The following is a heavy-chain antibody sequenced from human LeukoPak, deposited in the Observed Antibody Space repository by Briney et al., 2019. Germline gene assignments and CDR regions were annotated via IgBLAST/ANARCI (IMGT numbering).Heavy chain of an antibody. J-gene: IGHJ2*01. Sequence: SETLSLTCTVSSGSISSYYWHWIRQSPGKGLEWIGYMYYSGSTNYNPSLKSRVTISVDTSKNQFSLKLSSVTAADTAVYYCARSDYYGSSNWYFDLWGRGTLVTVSS. CDR3: ARSDYYGSSNWYFDL. D-gene: IGHD3-10*01. V-gene: IGHV4-59*01. CDR1: SGSISSYY. CDR2: MYYSGST.